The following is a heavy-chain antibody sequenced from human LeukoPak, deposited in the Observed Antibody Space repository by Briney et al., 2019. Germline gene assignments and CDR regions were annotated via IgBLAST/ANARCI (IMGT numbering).Heavy chain of an antibody. CDR3: ARDAYYYDSSGYYTWYFDY. Sequence: GGSLRLSCAASEFTFSSYDMYWVRQATGKSLEWVSTIGSAGDTYYLDSVKGRFTISRDNAKNSLYLQMNSLRAEDTAVYYCARDAYYYDSSGYYTWYFDYWGQGTLVTVSS. CDR1: EFTFSSYD. V-gene: IGHV3-13*01. D-gene: IGHD3-22*01. CDR2: IGSAGDT. J-gene: IGHJ4*02.